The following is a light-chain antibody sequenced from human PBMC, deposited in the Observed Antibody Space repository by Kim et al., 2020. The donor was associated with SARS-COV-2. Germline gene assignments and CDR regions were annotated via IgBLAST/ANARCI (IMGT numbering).Light chain of an antibody. CDR2: DAS. J-gene: IGKJ2*01. Sequence: SPGERASRSGRASQSVSSYLAWYQQKPGQAPRLLIYDASNRATGIPARFSGSGSGTDFTLTISSLEPEDFAVYYCQQRSNWPPVYTFGQGTKLEI. CDR1: QSVSSY. CDR3: QQRSNWPPVYT. V-gene: IGKV3-11*01.